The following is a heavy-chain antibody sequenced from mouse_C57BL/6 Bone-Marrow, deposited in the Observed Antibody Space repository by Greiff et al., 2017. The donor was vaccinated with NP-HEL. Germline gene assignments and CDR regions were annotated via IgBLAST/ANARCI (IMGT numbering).Heavy chain of an antibody. D-gene: IGHD2-5*01. CDR2: ISSGGSYT. CDR3: ARHYYSNYFDY. J-gene: IGHJ2*01. Sequence: EVQLQESGGDLVKPGGSLKLSCAASGFTFSSYGMSWVRQTPDKRLECVATISSGGSYTYYPDSVKGRFTISRDNAKNTLYLQMSSLKSEDTAMYYCARHYYSNYFDYWGQGTTLTVSS. V-gene: IGHV5-6*01. CDR1: GFTFSSYG.